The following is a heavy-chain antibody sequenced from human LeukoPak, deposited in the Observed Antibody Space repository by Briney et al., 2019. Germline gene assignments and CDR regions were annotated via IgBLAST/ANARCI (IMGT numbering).Heavy chain of an antibody. CDR3: ARDSDSSGWSPTGVDY. D-gene: IGHD6-19*01. Sequence: GGSLRLSCAASGFTFSSYGMHWVRQAPGKGLEWVAVISYDGSNKYYADSVKGRFTISRDNSKNTLYLQMNSLRAEDTAVYYCARDSDSSGWSPTGVDYWGQGTLVTVSS. J-gene: IGHJ4*02. V-gene: IGHV3-30*03. CDR1: GFTFSSYG. CDR2: ISYDGSNK.